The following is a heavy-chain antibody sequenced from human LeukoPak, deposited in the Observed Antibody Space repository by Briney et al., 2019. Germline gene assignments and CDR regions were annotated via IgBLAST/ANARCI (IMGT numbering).Heavy chain of an antibody. CDR3: VRWQYCGGNCYFSAFDI. V-gene: IGHV4-59*01. Sequence: PSETLSLTCTVSGGSISSSYWSWIRQSPGKGLEWVGYIHHSGNTNSNPPLKSRVTISVDTPKDQFSLKLSSVTAADTAVYYCVRWQYCGGNCYFSAFDIWGQGTMVTVSS. D-gene: IGHD2-21*01. CDR2: IHHSGNT. CDR1: GGSISSSY. J-gene: IGHJ3*02.